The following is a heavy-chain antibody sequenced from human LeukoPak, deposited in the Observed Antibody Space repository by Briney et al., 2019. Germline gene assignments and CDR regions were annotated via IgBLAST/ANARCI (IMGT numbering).Heavy chain of an antibody. CDR1: GYSISSGYY. Sequence: ASETLSLTCTVSGYSISSGYYWGWIRQPPGKGLEWIGSIYHSGSTYYNPSLKSRVTISVDTSKNQFSLKLSSVTAADTAVYYCARDYGDYTGYNWFDPWGQGTLVTVSS. CDR3: ARDYGDYTGYNWFDP. J-gene: IGHJ5*02. CDR2: IYHSGST. D-gene: IGHD4-17*01. V-gene: IGHV4-38-2*02.